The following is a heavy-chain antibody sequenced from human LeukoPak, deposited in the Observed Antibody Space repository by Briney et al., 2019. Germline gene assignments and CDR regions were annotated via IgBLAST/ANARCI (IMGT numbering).Heavy chain of an antibody. J-gene: IGHJ6*02. V-gene: IGHV3-21*06. D-gene: IGHD5-24*01. CDR1: GFTFSNYN. CDR2: ISSSSNKK. Sequence: GGSLRLSCAASGFTFSNYNMNWVRQAPGKGLEWVSSISSSSNKKRYADSVKGRFTISRDNGNNSLYLQLNGLRAEDTAVYHCVRLCLRLRDGYYYYYGMDVWGQGTTVIVSS. CDR3: VRLCLRLRDGYYYYYGMDV.